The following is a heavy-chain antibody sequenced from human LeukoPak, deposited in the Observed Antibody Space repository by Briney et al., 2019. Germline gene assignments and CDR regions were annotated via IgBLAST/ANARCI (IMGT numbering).Heavy chain of an antibody. Sequence: SETLSLTCAVYGGSFSGYYWSWIRQPPGKGLEWIGEINHSGSTNYNPSLKSRVTISVDTSKNQFSLKLSSVTAADTAVYYCASIVQAAIPYWGQGTLVTVSS. CDR1: GGSFSGYY. V-gene: IGHV4-34*01. D-gene: IGHD2-2*01. J-gene: IGHJ4*02. CDR3: ASIVQAAIPY. CDR2: INHSGST.